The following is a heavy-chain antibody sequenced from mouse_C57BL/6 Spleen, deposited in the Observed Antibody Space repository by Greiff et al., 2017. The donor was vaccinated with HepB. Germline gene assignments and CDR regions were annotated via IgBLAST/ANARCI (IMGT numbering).Heavy chain of an antibody. CDR2: ISYDGSN. D-gene: IGHD4-1*01. CDR1: GYSITSGYY. CDR3: ARGTGTFDY. V-gene: IGHV3-6*01. J-gene: IGHJ2*01. Sequence: ESGPGLVKPSQSLSLTCSVTGYSITSGYYWNWIRQFPGNKLEWMGYISYDGSNNYNPSLKNRISITRDTSKNQFFLKLNSVTTEDTATYYCARGTGTFDYWGQGTTLTVSS.